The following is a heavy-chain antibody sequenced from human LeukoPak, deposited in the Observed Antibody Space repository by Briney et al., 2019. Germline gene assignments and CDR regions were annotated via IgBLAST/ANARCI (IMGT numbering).Heavy chain of an antibody. V-gene: IGHV4-38-2*02. Sequence: PSETLSLTCTVSGYSISSGYYWGWTRQPPGKGLEWIGSIYHSGSTYYNPSLKSRATISVDTSKNQFSLKLSSVTAADTAVYYCARGLVYWGQGTLVTVSS. CDR2: IYHSGST. J-gene: IGHJ4*02. CDR1: GYSISSGYY. CDR3: ARGLVY.